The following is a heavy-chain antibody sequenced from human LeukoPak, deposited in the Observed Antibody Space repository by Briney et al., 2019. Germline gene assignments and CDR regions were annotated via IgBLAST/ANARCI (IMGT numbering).Heavy chain of an antibody. CDR1: GFTFSSYS. V-gene: IGHV3-33*08. CDR3: PPRSGRDDY. D-gene: IGHD3-10*01. CDR2: IWYDGSNK. Sequence: GGSLRLSCAASGFTFSSYSMNWVRQAPGKGLEWVAVIWYDGSNKYYADSVKGRFTISRDNSKNTLYLQMNSLRAEDTAVYYCPPRSGRDDYWGQGTLVTVSS. J-gene: IGHJ4*02.